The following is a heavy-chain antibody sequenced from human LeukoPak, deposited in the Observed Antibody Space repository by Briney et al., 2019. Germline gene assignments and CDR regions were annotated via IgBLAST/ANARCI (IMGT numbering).Heavy chain of an antibody. D-gene: IGHD3-10*01. CDR2: INHSGST. CDR1: GGSFSGYY. CDR3: ARRRMVRGVINYYYYYMDV. J-gene: IGHJ6*03. V-gene: IGHV4-34*01. Sequence: SETLSLTCAVYGGSFSGYYWSWIRQPPGKGLEWIGEINHSGSTNYNPSLKSRVTISVDTSKNQFSLKLSSVTAADTAVYYCARRRMVRGVINYYYYYMDVWGKGTTATVSS.